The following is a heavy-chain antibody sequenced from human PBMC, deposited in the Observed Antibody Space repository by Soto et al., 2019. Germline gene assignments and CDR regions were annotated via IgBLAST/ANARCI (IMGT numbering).Heavy chain of an antibody. D-gene: IGHD6-25*01. Sequence: GGSLRLSCAASGFIFSNTWINWVRQAPGKGLEWVGRIKTKIEGGTTNYAAPVKGRFTVSGDDSKNTVYLHMNSLRTEDTAVYYCTADIPNISANYGMDVRGQGTSVTVSS. V-gene: IGHV3-15*07. J-gene: IGHJ6*02. CDR2: IKTKIEGGTT. CDR1: GFIFSNTW. CDR3: TADIPNISANYGMDV.